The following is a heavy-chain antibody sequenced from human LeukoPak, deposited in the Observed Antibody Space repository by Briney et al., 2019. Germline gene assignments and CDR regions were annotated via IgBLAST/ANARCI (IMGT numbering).Heavy chain of an antibody. V-gene: IGHV4-4*07. Sequence: SETLSLTCTVSGGSISSYYWSWIRQPAGKGLEWIGRIYTSGSTSTNYNPSLKSRVTMSLDTSKNQFSLKLSSVTAADTAVYYCARVPLVVVAATLISSYFDYWGQGTLVTVSS. CDR1: GGSISSYY. D-gene: IGHD2-15*01. J-gene: IGHJ4*02. CDR3: ARVPLVVVAATLISSYFDY. CDR2: IYTSGSTST.